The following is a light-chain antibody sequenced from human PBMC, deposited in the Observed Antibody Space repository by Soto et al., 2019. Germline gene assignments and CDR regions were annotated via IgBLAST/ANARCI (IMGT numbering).Light chain of an antibody. CDR3: SSYTNINTGACV. Sequence: QSALTQPASVSGSPGQSITISCTGTSGDIGSYNRVSWYQQHPGKAPKLIIYEVTDRPSGVSNRFSGSKSGNTASLTISGLQAEEGAEYYCSSYTNINTGACVFGTGTKLTAL. CDR1: SGDIGSYNR. J-gene: IGLJ1*01. V-gene: IGLV2-14*01. CDR2: EVT.